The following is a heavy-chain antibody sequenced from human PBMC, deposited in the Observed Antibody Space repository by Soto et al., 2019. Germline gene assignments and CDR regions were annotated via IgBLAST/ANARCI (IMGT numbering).Heavy chain of an antibody. CDR3: ARIQIPEVDYGFLVPDVVFYDLDV. Sequence: QVTLKESGPVLVKPTETLTLTCTVSGFSLTNPKLGVSWIRQPPGKPLEWLANISSNDEESYSTSLKIRLTISKETSKRQVVLTLTNVDHVDTATYFCARIQIPEVDYGFLVPDVVFYDLDVWGQGTTGTVS. D-gene: IGHD3-3*01. J-gene: IGHJ6*02. CDR2: ISSNDEE. CDR1: GFSLTNPKLG. V-gene: IGHV2-26*01.